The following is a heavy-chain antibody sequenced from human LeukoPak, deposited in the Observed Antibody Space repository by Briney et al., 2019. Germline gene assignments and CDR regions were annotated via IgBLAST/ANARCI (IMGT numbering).Heavy chain of an antibody. Sequence: ASVKVSCKASGYTFTGYYMHWVRQAPGQGLEWMGWINPNSGGTNYAQKFQGRVTMTRDTSISTAYMELSRLRSDDTAVYYCATVFSYGDYGMGGYYFDYWGQGTLVTVSS. CDR1: GYTFTGYY. CDR2: INPNSGGT. J-gene: IGHJ4*02. D-gene: IGHD4-17*01. CDR3: ATVFSYGDYGMGGYYFDY. V-gene: IGHV1-2*02.